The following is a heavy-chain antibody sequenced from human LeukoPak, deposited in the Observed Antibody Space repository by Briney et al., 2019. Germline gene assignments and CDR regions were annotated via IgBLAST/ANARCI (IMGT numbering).Heavy chain of an antibody. CDR2: ISGSGGST. D-gene: IGHD6-6*01. V-gene: IGHV3-23*01. CDR3: ARGRDSSSSYPGY. CDR1: GFTFSSYA. J-gene: IGHJ4*02. Sequence: GGSLRLSCAASGFTFSSYAMSWVRQAPGKGLEWVSAISGSGGSTYYADSVKGRFTISRDNVKNSLYLQMNSLRAEDTAVYYCARGRDSSSSYPGYWGQGTLVTVSS.